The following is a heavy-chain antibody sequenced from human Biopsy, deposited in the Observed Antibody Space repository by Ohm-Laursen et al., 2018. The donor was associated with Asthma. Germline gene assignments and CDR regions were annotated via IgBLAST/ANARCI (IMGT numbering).Heavy chain of an antibody. Sequence: SLRLSCAASGFSFNSYGMHWVRQAPGKGLEWVAVMSFDGRQTYYADSVKGRFTISRDNSKNTLYLQMNSLRAEDTAVYYCAKERYYDFWSGYTIWGQGTTVTVSS. V-gene: IGHV3-30*18. CDR3: AKERYYDFWSGYTI. CDR2: MSFDGRQT. J-gene: IGHJ3*02. CDR1: GFSFNSYG. D-gene: IGHD3-3*01.